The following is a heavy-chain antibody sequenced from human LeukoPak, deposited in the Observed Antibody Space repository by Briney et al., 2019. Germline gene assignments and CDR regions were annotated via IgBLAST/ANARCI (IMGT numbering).Heavy chain of an antibody. D-gene: IGHD2-21*01. CDR3: AKFSATGGAYNWFDP. Sequence: PGGSLRLSCAASGFTFSSYEMNWVRQAPGKGLEWVSYISSSGSTIYYADSVKGRFTISRDNAKNSLYLQMNSLRAEDTAVYYCAKFSATGGAYNWFDPWGQGTLVTVSS. V-gene: IGHV3-48*03. CDR1: GFTFSSYE. J-gene: IGHJ5*02. CDR2: ISSSGSTI.